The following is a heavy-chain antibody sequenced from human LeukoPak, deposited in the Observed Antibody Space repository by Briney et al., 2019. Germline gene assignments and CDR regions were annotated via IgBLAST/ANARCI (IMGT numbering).Heavy chain of an antibody. CDR1: GFTFSSYA. V-gene: IGHV3-30-3*01. Sequence: PEGSLRLSCAASGFTFSSYAMHWVRQAPGKGLEWVAVISYDGSNKYYADSVKGRFTISRDNSKNTLYLQMNSLRAEDTAVYYCARSEYSSSVGGDYFDYWGQGTLVTVSS. CDR3: ARSEYSSSVGGDYFDY. CDR2: ISYDGSNK. J-gene: IGHJ4*02. D-gene: IGHD6-6*01.